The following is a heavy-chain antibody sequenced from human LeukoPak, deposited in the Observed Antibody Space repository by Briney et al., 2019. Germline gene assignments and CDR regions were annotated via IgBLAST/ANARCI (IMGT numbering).Heavy chain of an antibody. CDR3: ARIGYDFWSGYYSLFDY. V-gene: IGHV4-34*01. D-gene: IGHD3-3*01. Sequence: PSETLSLTCAVYGGSFSGYYWSWIRQPPGKGLEWIGEINHSGSTNYNPSLKSRVTISVDTSKYQFSLKLSSVTAADTAVYYCARIGYDFWSGYYSLFDYWGQGTLVTVSS. J-gene: IGHJ4*02. CDR1: GGSFSGYY. CDR2: INHSGST.